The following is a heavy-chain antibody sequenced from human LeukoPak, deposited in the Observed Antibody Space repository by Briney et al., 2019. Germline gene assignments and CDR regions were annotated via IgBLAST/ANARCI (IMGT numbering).Heavy chain of an antibody. J-gene: IGHJ4*02. Sequence: GGSLRLSCAASGFTFSSYAMPWVRQAPGKGLEWVSGISWNSGSIGYADSVKGRFTISRDNAKNSLYLQMNSLRAEDTALYYCAKGNYSGSYYYFDYWGQGTLVTVSS. CDR3: AKGNYSGSYYYFDY. D-gene: IGHD1-26*01. CDR1: GFTFSSYA. CDR2: ISWNSGSI. V-gene: IGHV3-9*01.